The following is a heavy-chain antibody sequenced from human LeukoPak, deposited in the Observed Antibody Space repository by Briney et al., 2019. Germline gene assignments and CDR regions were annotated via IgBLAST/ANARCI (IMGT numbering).Heavy chain of an antibody. V-gene: IGHV3-23*01. Sequence: PGGSLRLSCVGYGLGLRNYWMTWVRQAPGKGLEWVSVISGSGDGTYYADSVKGRFTISRDNSKNTLYLQMNSLRAEDTAVYYCAKDSRFDYWGQGALVTVSS. CDR3: AKDSRFDY. J-gene: IGHJ4*02. CDR2: ISGSGDGT. CDR1: GLGLRNYW.